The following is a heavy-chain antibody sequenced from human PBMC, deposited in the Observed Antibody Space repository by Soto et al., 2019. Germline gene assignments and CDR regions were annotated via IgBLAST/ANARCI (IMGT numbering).Heavy chain of an antibody. CDR2: INHSGST. J-gene: IGHJ3*02. V-gene: IGHV4-34*01. D-gene: IGHD1-20*01. Sequence: SETLSLTCAVYGGSFSGYYWSWIRQPPGKGLEWIGEINHSGSTNYNPSLKSRVTISVDTSKDQFSLKLSSVTAAATAVYYCARDWVTGTTGSSALDIGGQGTMVTVSS. CDR3: ARDWVTGTTGSSALDI. CDR1: GGSFSGYY.